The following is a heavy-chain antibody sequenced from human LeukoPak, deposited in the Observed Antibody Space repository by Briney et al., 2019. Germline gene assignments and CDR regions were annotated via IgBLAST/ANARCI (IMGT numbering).Heavy chain of an antibody. D-gene: IGHD5-18*01. CDR2: IKQDGSEK. CDR3: ARFPYSTRDAFDI. Sequence: QSGGSLRLSCAASGFTFSSYWMSWVRQAPGKGLEWVANIKQDGSEKYYVDSVKGRFTISRDNAKNSLYLQMNSLRAEDTAVYYCARFPYSTRDAFDIWGQGTMVTVSS. CDR1: GFTFSSYW. V-gene: IGHV3-7*01. J-gene: IGHJ3*02.